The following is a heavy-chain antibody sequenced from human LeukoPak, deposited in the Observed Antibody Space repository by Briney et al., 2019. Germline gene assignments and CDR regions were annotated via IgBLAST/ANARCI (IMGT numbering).Heavy chain of an antibody. CDR3: ARGLIAAAGTGDYYYYMDV. CDR2: MNPNSGNT. CDR1: GYTFTSYD. J-gene: IGHJ6*03. V-gene: IGHV1-8*01. Sequence: VASVTVSCKASGYTFTSYDINWVRQAAGQGVEWMGWMNPNSGNTGYAQRFQGRVTMTRDTSISTAYMELSSLRSEDTAVYYCARGLIAAAGTGDYYYYMDVWGKGTTVTVSS. D-gene: IGHD6-13*01.